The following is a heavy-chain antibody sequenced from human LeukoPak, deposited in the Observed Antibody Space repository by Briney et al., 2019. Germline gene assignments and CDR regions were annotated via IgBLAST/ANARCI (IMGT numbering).Heavy chain of an antibody. CDR3: ARVHYYDASDYSTSNWFDP. J-gene: IGHJ5*02. CDR2: FYYGGGT. V-gene: IGHV4-39*01. D-gene: IGHD3-22*01. Sequence: WVRQAPGKGLEWIGTFYYGGGTYYNPSLKSRVTISVDTSKSQFSLKLTSVAAADTALYHCARVHYYDASDYSTSNWFDPWGQGTLVTVSS.